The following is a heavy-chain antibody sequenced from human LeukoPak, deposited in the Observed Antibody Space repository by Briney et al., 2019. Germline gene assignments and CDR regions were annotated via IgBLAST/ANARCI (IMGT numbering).Heavy chain of an antibody. CDR3: ARTTEAHSWRTRYYDYYMDV. J-gene: IGHJ6*03. Sequence: SETLSHTCTVSGGSISSYYWSWIWQPPGKGLEWIGYIYYSGSTNYNPSLKSRVTISVDTSKNQFSLKLSSVTAADTAVYYCARTTEAHSWRTRYYDYYMDVWGKGTTVTVSS. CDR2: IYYSGST. CDR1: GGSISSYY. D-gene: IGHD6-13*01. V-gene: IGHV4-59*01.